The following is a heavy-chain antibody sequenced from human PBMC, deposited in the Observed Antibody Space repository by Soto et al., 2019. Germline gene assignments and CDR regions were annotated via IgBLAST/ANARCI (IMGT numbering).Heavy chain of an antibody. CDR2: MSSSSIYT. CDR1: GFSFSNYS. V-gene: IGHV3-21*01. CDR3: ARNSLRYYDWLFTDDC. Sequence: PGGSLRLSCAASGFSFSNYSMNWVRQAPGKGLEWVAFMSSSSIYTYYADSVMGRFTISRDNAKNSLYLQMNSLRAEDTAVYYCARNSLRYYDWLFTDDCWGQGTLVTVSS. D-gene: IGHD3-9*01. J-gene: IGHJ1*01.